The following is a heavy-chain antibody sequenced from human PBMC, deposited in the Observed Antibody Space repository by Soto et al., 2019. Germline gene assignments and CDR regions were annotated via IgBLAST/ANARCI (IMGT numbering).Heavy chain of an antibody. J-gene: IGHJ5*01. V-gene: IGHV6-1*01. CDR2: TYYRSQWYN. Sequence: QVQLQQSGPGLVTPSQTLSLTCAISGDSVSSDSATWNWIRQSPSRGLEWLGRTYYRSQWYNDYAVSMKSRXXIXPXXSKNQFSLHLNSVTPEDTAVYYCARRIHTSSWFDYWGQGTLVTVSS. CDR1: GDSVSSDSAT. D-gene: IGHD6-13*01. CDR3: ARRIHTSSWFDY.